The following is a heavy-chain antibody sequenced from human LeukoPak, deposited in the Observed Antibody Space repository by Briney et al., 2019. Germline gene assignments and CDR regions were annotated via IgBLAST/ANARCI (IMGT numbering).Heavy chain of an antibody. CDR2: INTNTGNP. CDR3: ARGGLPVYYYYMDV. Sequence: GASVKVSCKASGYTFTDYFMNWARQAPGQGLEWMGWINTNTGNPRYAQGFTGRFVFSLDTSVSTAYLQISSLKAEDTAVYYCARGGLPVYYYYMDVWGKGTTVTVSS. V-gene: IGHV7-4-1*02. D-gene: IGHD2-21*02. CDR1: GYTFTDYF. J-gene: IGHJ6*03.